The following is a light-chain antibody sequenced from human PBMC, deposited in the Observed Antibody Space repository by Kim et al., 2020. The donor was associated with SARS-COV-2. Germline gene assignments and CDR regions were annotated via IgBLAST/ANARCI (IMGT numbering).Light chain of an antibody. CDR1: QSIHNY. Sequence: DIQMTQSPSSLSAFVGDRVTIACRASQSIHNYLNWYQQQPGRAPRLLIYASSNLQSGVPSRFGGSGSGTDFTLTISSLQPEDFATYYCQQSFISPRTFGQGTKVEVK. CDR3: QQSFISPRT. J-gene: IGKJ1*01. CDR2: ASS. V-gene: IGKV1-39*01.